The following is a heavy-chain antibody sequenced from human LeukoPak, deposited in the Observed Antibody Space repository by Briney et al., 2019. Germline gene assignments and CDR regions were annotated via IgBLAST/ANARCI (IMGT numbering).Heavy chain of an antibody. CDR2: INPNSGGT. D-gene: IGHD3-22*01. J-gene: IGHJ6*03. Sequence: ASVKVSCKASGYSFTGYYMHWVRQAPGQGLEWMGWINPNSGGTNYAQKFQGRVTMTRDMSTSTVYMELSSLRSEDTAVYYCARGHDSVTSMDVWGKGTTVTVSS. CDR1: GYSFTGYY. V-gene: IGHV1-2*02. CDR3: ARGHDSVTSMDV.